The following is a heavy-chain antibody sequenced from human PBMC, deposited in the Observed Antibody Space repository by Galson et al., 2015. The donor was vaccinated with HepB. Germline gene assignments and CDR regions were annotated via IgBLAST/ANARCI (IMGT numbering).Heavy chain of an antibody. V-gene: IGHV1-58*02. J-gene: IGHJ4*02. CDR1: GFTFTNSA. CDR2: IIIGSGST. Sequence: SVKVSCKASGFTFTNSAIQWVRQARGQRLEWIGWIIIGSGSTKYSQKFQERLTITRDMSTSTAYMELSSLRSEDTAVYYCAAGGRDGSGSSRRLLPGGNYWGQGTLVTVSS. CDR3: AAGGRDGSGSSRRLLPGGNY. D-gene: IGHD3-10*01.